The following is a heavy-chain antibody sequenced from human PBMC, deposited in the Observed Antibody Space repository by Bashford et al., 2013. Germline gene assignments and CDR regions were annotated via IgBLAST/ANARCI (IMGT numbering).Heavy chain of an antibody. Sequence: SVKVSCKASGGTFSSYAISWVRQAPGQGLEWMGGIIPXFGTANYAQKFQGRVTITADESTSTAYIELSSLRSEDTAVYYCAREPWAARPTVGWFDPWGQGTLVTVSS. D-gene: IGHD6-6*01. J-gene: IGHJ5*02. V-gene: IGHV1-69*13. CDR2: IIPXFGTA. CDR1: GGTFSSYA. CDR3: AREPWAARPTVGWFDP.